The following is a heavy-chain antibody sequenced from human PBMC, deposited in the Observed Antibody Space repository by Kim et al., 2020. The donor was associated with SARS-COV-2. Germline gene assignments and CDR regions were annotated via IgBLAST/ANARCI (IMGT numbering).Heavy chain of an antibody. V-gene: IGHV3-11*03. J-gene: IGHJ6*02. D-gene: IGHD3-3*01. CDR1: GFTFSDYY. CDR3: ARSPYYDFWSGYLNYYYYGMDV. CDR2: ISSSSSYT. Sequence: GGSLRLSCAASGFTFSDYYMSWIRQAPGKGLEWVSYISSSSSYTNYADSVKGRFTISRDNAKNSLYLQMNSLRAEDTAVYYCARSPYYDFWSGYLNYYYYGMDVWGQGTTVTVSS.